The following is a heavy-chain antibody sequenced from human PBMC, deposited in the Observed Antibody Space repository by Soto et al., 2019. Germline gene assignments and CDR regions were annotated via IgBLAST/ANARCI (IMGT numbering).Heavy chain of an antibody. D-gene: IGHD6-13*01. J-gene: IGHJ3*02. CDR2: TYYRSKWYN. CDR1: VDIVCSNSAA. CDR3: AREGGNVFGSSFHFDI. V-gene: IGHV6-1*01. Sequence: QTLSLTCAFSVDIVCSNSAAWDCIRQSPSKGLEWLGRTYYRSKWYNDYAVSVKSRITINPDTSKNQFALQLKSVTPEDTAVYYCAREGGNVFGSSFHFDIWGQGTMLTVSS.